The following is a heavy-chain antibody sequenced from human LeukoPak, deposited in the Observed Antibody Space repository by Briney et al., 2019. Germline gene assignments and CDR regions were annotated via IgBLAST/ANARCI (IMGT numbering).Heavy chain of an antibody. CDR3: ARKVVGWGYYYYMDV. Sequence: NPSETLSLTCAVSDDSISSYYWSWIRQPPGKGLEWIGYIYYGGSTYYNPSLKSRVTISEDTSKNQVSLKLNSVTAADTAVYYCARKVVGWGYYYYMDVWGKGTTVTVSS. J-gene: IGHJ6*03. CDR1: DDSISSYY. CDR2: IYYGGST. D-gene: IGHD2-15*01. V-gene: IGHV4-59*01.